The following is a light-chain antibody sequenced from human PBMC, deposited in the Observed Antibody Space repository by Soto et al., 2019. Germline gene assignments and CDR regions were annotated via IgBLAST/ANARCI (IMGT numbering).Light chain of an antibody. V-gene: IGLV2-8*01. Sequence: QSVLTQPPSASGSPGQSVTISCTGTSSDVGGYNYVSWYQQQQGKAPKLMIYEDSKRPSGVPDRFSGSKSGHAASLPVSGLQAEDEADYDCSCYAGSNNFARVFGGGTQLTVL. CDR3: SCYAGSNNFARV. CDR2: EDS. J-gene: IGLJ2*01. CDR1: SSDVGGYNY.